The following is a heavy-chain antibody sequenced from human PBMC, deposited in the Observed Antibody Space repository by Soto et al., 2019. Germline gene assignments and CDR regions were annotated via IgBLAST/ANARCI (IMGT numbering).Heavy chain of an antibody. V-gene: IGHV3-23*01. CDR3: AKDILLWFGGIYYFDY. Sequence: GGSLRLSCAASGFTFSSYAMSWVRQAPGKGLEWVSAISGSGGSTYYADSVKGRFTISRDNSKNTLYLQMNSLRAEDTAVYYCAKDILLWFGGIYYFDYWGQGTLVTVSS. J-gene: IGHJ4*02. CDR2: ISGSGGST. D-gene: IGHD3-10*01. CDR1: GFTFSSYA.